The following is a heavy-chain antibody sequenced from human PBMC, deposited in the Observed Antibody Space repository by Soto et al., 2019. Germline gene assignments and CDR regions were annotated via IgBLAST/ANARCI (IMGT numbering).Heavy chain of an antibody. CDR2: ISYDGSNT. V-gene: IGHV3-30-3*01. CDR1: GFTFSSYA. D-gene: IGHD2-15*01. CDR3: ARDYCSGGSCYSGYLHH. J-gene: IGHJ1*01. Sequence: GSLRLSCAASGFTFSSYAMHWVRQAPGKGLEWVALISYDGSNTYYADSVKGRFTISRDSSQNTLYLQMNSLRAEDTAVYYCARDYCSGGSCYSGYLHHWGQGTLVTVSS.